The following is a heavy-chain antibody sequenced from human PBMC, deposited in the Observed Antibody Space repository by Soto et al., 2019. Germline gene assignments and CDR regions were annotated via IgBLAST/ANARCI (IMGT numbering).Heavy chain of an antibody. V-gene: IGHV3-7*03. CDR2: IKQDGSEK. CDR3: ARAQAYGSGSYLY. D-gene: IGHD3-10*01. CDR1: GFTFSSYW. J-gene: IGHJ4*02. Sequence: VQLVESGGGLVQPGGSLRLSCAASGFTFSSYWMSWVRQAPGKGLEWVANIKQDGSEKYYVDSVKGRFTISRDNAKNSLYLQMNSLRAEDTAVYYCARAQAYGSGSYLYWGQGTLVTVSS.